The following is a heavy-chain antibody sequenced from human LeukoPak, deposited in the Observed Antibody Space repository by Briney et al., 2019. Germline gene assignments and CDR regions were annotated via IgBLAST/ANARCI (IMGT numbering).Heavy chain of an antibody. V-gene: IGHV3-64*01. Sequence: GGSLRLSCAASGFTFSSYAMHWVRQAPGKGLEYVSAISSNGGSTYYANSVKGRFTISRDNSKNTLYLQMGSLRAEDMAVYYCERCINTNTCSPGWGQGTMVTVSS. J-gene: IGHJ3*01. CDR3: ERCINTNTCSPG. D-gene: IGHD2/OR15-2a*01. CDR2: ISSNGGST. CDR1: GFTFSSYA.